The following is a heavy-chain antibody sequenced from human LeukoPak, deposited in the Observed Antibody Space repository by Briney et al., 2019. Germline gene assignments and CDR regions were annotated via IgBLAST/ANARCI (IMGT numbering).Heavy chain of an antibody. CDR3: ARVGRLRYFDWLAAFDY. CDR2: INHSGST. Sequence: SETLSLTCTVSGGSISSYYWSWIRQPPGKGLEWIGEINHSGSTNYNPSLKSRVTISVDTSKNQFSLKLSSVTAADTAVYYCARVGRLRYFDWLAAFDYWAREPWSPSPQ. V-gene: IGHV4-34*01. CDR1: GGSISSYY. J-gene: IGHJ4*02. D-gene: IGHD3-9*01.